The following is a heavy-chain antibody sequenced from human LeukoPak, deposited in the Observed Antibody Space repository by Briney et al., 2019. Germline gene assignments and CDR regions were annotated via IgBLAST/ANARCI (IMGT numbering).Heavy chain of an antibody. D-gene: IGHD6-6*01. J-gene: IGHJ4*02. CDR3: ARDLGGLSSSSSDY. V-gene: IGHV1-2*02. CDR1: GYTFTGYY. Sequence: ASVKVSCKASGYTFTGYYLHWVRQAPGQGLEWMGWIDPNTGVTNYAQKFQGRVTMTRDTSISTAYMELSRLRSDDTAVYHCARDLGGLSSSSSDYWGQGTLVTVSS. CDR2: IDPNTGVT.